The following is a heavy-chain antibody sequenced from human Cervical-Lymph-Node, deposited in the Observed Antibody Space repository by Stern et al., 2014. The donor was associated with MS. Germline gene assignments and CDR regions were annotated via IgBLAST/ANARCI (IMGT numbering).Heavy chain of an antibody. J-gene: IGHJ5*01. CDR3: TRFLQSGWSDLFDS. Sequence: EVQLVESGGGLVQPGGSQRLSCVASGSTFSTSWMSRVRQAPGKGLEGVANIKRDGSETYYLDSVKGRFTISRDNAKSSLYLEMNSLRAEDTAVYYCTRFLQSGWSDLFDSWGRGTLVTVSS. CDR2: IKRDGSET. D-gene: IGHD6-19*01. CDR1: GSTFSTSW. V-gene: IGHV3-7*01.